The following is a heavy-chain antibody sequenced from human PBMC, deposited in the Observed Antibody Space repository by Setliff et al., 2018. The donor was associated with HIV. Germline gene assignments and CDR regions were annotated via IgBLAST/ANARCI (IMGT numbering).Heavy chain of an antibody. V-gene: IGHV4-31*03. CDR3: ARDATSEGYMDV. CDR2: IYYSGST. J-gene: IGHJ6*03. CDR1: GGSISNSVYF. Sequence: TLSLTCTVSGGSISNSVYFWTWIRQHPGNGLEWIGYIYYSGSTYQNPSLKSRVTISVDTSENQFSLKLTSVTAADTAMYFCARDATSEGYMDVWGKGTTVTVSS.